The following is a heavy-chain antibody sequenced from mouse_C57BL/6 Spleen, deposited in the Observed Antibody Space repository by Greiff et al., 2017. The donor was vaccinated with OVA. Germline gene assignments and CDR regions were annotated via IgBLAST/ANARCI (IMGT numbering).Heavy chain of an antibody. Sequence: EVQLQESGGGLVQPKGSLKLSCAASGFTFNTYAMHWVRQAPGQGLEWVARIRSKSSNYATYYADSVKDRFTISRDDSQSMLYLQMSNLKTEDTAMYYCVRDPIYDGYYAMDYWGQGTSVTVSS. CDR2: IRSKSSNYAT. CDR1: GFTFNTYA. D-gene: IGHD2-3*01. V-gene: IGHV10-3*01. CDR3: VRDPIYDGYYAMDY. J-gene: IGHJ4*01.